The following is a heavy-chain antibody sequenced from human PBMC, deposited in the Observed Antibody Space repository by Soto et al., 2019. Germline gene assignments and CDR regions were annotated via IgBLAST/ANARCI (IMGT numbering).Heavy chain of an antibody. J-gene: IGHJ4*02. CDR1: GFPFGTYA. V-gene: IGHV3-23*01. CDR2: ISGGGGTT. CDR3: TTSYYDILTGYDY. D-gene: IGHD3-9*01. Sequence: PGGSLRLSWAASGFPFGTYAMTWVRQAPGKGLEWVSTISGGGGTTDYADSVKGRFTISRDNSKNTLYLQMNSLKTEDTAVYYCTTSYYDILTGYDYWGQGTQVTVSS.